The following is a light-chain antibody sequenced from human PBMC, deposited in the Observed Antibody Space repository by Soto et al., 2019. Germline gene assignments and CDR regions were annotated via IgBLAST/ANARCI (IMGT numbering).Light chain of an antibody. Sequence: QSALTQPASVSGSPGQSIIISCTGTSSDIGGYNFVSWYQQHPGKAPKLLIYEVRHRPSGISNRFSGSKSGNTASLTISGLQAEDEADYYCISYSSSSTLYVFGPGTKVTVL. CDR1: SSDIGGYNF. CDR2: EVR. CDR3: ISYSSSSTLYV. J-gene: IGLJ1*01. V-gene: IGLV2-14*01.